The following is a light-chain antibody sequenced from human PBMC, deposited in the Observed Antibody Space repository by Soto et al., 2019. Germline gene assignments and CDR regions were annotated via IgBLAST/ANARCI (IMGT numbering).Light chain of an antibody. CDR3: QQLYSFPLT. Sequence: DIQLTQSPSFLSASIGDRVTITRRASQDFSNFLAWYQQKPGRAPKLLMYDASTLQSGVPSRFSGSGSGTEFTLTISSLQPEDFATYYCQQLYSFPLTFGGGTKVEIK. CDR2: DAS. V-gene: IGKV1-9*01. CDR1: QDFSNF. J-gene: IGKJ4*01.